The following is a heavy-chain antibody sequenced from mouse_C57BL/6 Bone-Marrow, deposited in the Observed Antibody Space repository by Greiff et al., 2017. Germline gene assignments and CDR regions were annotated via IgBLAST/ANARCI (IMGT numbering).Heavy chain of an antibody. CDR1: GFSLTSYG. V-gene: IGHV2-2*01. J-gene: IGHJ1*03. CDR3: ARKAYDYDGYFDV. D-gene: IGHD2-4*01. CDR2: IWSGGST. Sequence: QVQLMESGPGLVQPSQCLSITCTVSGFSLTSYGVYWVRQSPGKGLEWLGAIWSGGSTDYNAAFIPRLSISKENSKSKVFFKLNSLQADDTAIYYCARKAYDYDGYFDVWGTGTTVTVSS.